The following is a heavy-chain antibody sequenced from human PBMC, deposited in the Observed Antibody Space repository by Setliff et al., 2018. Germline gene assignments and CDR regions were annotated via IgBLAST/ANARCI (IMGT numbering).Heavy chain of an antibody. CDR2: INHRGST. V-gene: IGHV4-34*01. Sequence: SETLSLTCAAYGGTFSDYHWTWIRQSPEKGLEWIGEINHRGSTNYNPSLKSRVTISIDTSRDQFSLKLISMIAADTAVYYCAKDVGRGSGYYYYTDVWGKGTTVTVSS. J-gene: IGHJ6*03. CDR3: AKDVGRGSGYYYYTDV. CDR1: GGTFSDYH. D-gene: IGHD2-15*01.